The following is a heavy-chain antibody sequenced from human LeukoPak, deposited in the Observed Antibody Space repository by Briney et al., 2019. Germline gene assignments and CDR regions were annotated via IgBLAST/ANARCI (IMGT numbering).Heavy chain of an antibody. CDR3: ARDRLEWLHMDAFDI. CDR2: IYYSGST. J-gene: IGHJ3*02. CDR1: GGSISSSSYY. V-gene: IGHV4-39*07. D-gene: IGHD3-3*01. Sequence: SETLSLTCTVSGGSISSSSYYWGWIRQPPGKGLEWIGSIYYSGSTYYNPSLKSRVTISVDTSKNQFSLKLSSVTAADTAVYYCARDRLEWLHMDAFDIWGQGTMVTVSS.